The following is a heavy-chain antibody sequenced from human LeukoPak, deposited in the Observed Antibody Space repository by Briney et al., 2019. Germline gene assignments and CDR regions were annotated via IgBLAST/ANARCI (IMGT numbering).Heavy chain of an antibody. V-gene: IGHV3-23*01. D-gene: IGHD3-10*01. CDR1: GFTFSSYA. CDR3: AKDHGSGSYI. Sequence: GGSLRLSCAASGFTFSSYAMSWVRQAPAKGLEWVSAISGSVGSTYYADSVKGRFTISRDNSKNTLYLQMNSLRAEDTAVYYCAKDHGSGSYIWGQGTLVTVSS. CDR2: ISGSVGST. J-gene: IGHJ4*02.